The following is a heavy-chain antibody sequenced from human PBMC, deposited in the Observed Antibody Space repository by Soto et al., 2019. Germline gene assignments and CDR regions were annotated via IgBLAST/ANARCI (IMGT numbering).Heavy chain of an antibody. CDR2: ISAYNGNT. J-gene: IGHJ4*02. V-gene: IGHV1-18*01. D-gene: IGHD6-19*01. CDR1: GYTFTSYG. Sequence: ASVKVSCKASGYTFTSYGISWVRQAPGQGLEWMGWISAYNGNTNYAQKLQGRVTMTTDTSTSTAYMELRSLRSDDTAVYYCARGFYGPRYSSGWYYFDYWGQGTLVTVSS. CDR3: ARGFYGPRYSSGWYYFDY.